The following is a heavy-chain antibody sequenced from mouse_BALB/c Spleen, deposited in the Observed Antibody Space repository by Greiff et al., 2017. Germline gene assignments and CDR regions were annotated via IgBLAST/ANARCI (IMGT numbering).Heavy chain of an antibody. J-gene: IGHJ3*01. CDR2: INPYNDGT. V-gene: IGHV1-14*01. Sequence: VQLQQSGPELVKPGASVKMSCKASGYTFTSYVMHWVKQKPGQGLEWIGYINPYNDGTKYNEKFKGKATLTSDKSSSTAYLELSSLTSEDSAVYYCARRRDPAWFAYWGQGTLVTVSA. CDR1: GYTFTSYV. D-gene: IGHD3-3*01. CDR3: ARRRDPAWFAY.